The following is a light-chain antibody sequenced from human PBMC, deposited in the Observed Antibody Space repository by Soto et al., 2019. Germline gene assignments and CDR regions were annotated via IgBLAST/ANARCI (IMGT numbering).Light chain of an antibody. Sequence: QSVLTQPRSVSGSPGQSVTISCTGTSSDIGGYNYVSWYQQHPGKAPKLMIYTVTKRPSGVPDRFSGSKSDNMAYLTISGLQADDEADYYFCSYAGSSAYVFGTGTKLTVL. CDR1: SSDIGGYNY. V-gene: IGLV2-11*01. CDR2: TVT. CDR3: CSYAGSSAYV. J-gene: IGLJ1*01.